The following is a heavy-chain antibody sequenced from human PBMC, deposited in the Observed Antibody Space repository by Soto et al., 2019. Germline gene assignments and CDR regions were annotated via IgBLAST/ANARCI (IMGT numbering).Heavy chain of an antibody. Sequence: QVQLQESGPRLVKPSETLSLTCTVSDDFISSYYWNWIRQPAGKGLEWIGRVSTSGATNYNPSLESRVTMSVDTSKKQFSPKLTSVTAADTAVYFCARADYEILTGSYAMDVWGQGTTVTVSS. D-gene: IGHD3-9*01. CDR2: VSTSGAT. V-gene: IGHV4-4*07. J-gene: IGHJ6*02. CDR3: ARADYEILTGSYAMDV. CDR1: DDFISSYY.